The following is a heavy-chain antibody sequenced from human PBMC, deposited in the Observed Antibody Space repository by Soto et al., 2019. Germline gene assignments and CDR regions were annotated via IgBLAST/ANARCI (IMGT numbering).Heavy chain of an antibody. V-gene: IGHV4-34*01. D-gene: IGHD6-19*01. CDR3: ARGAYSSGWYLRYYYFDY. J-gene: IGHJ4*02. CDR2: INHSGST. Sequence: PSETLSLTCTVYGGSFSGYYWSWIRQPPGKGLEWIGEINHSGSTNYNPSLKSRVTISVDTSKNQFSLKLSSVTAADTAVYYCARGAYSSGWYLRYYYFDYWGQGTLVTVSS. CDR1: GGSFSGYY.